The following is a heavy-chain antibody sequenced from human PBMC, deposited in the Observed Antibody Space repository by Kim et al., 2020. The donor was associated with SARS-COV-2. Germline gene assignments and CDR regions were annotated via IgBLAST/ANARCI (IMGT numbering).Heavy chain of an antibody. D-gene: IGHD3-3*01. CDR3: TREYYDFWSGYPYYFDY. V-gene: IGHV3-49*02. J-gene: IGHJ4*02. Sequence: VKGRFTISRDDSKSIAYLQMNSLKTEDTAVYYCTREYYDFWSGYPYYFDYWGQGTLVTVSS.